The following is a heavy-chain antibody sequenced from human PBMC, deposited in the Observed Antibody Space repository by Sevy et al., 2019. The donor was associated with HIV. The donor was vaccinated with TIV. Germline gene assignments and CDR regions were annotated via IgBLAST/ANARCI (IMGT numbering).Heavy chain of an antibody. J-gene: IGHJ3*02. Sequence: GGSLRLSCAASGFTFSSYAMYWVRQAPGKGLEWVAVISYDGSNKYYADSVKGRFTISRDNSKNTLYLQMNSLRAEDTAVYYCAANYYDSSGYYYADAFDIWGQGTMVTVSS. CDR3: AANYYDSSGYYYADAFDI. V-gene: IGHV3-30-3*01. CDR1: GFTFSSYA. CDR2: ISYDGSNK. D-gene: IGHD3-22*01.